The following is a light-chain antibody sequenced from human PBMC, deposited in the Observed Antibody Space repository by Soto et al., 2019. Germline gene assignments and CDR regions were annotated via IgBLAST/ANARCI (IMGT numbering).Light chain of an antibody. CDR2: EVI. Sequence: QSALTQPPSASGSPGQSVTISCTGTSSDVGGYNYVSWYQQHPGKAPKLMIYEVIKRPSGVPDRFSGSKSGNTASLTVSGLQAEDEADYYCSSYAGSNNDYVFGTGTKLTVL. CDR3: SSYAGSNNDYV. J-gene: IGLJ1*01. CDR1: SSDVGGYNY. V-gene: IGLV2-8*01.